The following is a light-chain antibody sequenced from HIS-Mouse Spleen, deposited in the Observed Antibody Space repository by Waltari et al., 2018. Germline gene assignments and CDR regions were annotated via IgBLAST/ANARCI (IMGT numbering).Light chain of an antibody. CDR2: ADS. Sequence: SYELTQPPSVSVSPGQTARITCSGDALPKNYAYWYQQKSGQAPVLFIYADSKRPSGIPERFSGSSSGTMATLTISGAQVEDEADYYCYSTDSSGNHRVFGGGTKLTVL. V-gene: IGLV3-10*01. CDR1: ALPKNY. CDR3: YSTDSSGNHRV. J-gene: IGLJ2*01.